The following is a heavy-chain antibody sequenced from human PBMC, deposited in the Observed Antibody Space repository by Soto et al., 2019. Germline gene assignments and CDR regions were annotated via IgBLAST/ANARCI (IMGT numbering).Heavy chain of an antibody. Sequence: PGVSLRLSFAASGFTFSSYSMSWVRQAPGKGLEWVSAISGSGGSTYYADSVKGRFTISRDNSKNTPYLQMNSLRAEDTAVYYCVKGDILDYWGQGTLVTVSS. CDR1: GFTFSSYS. CDR3: VKGDILDY. V-gene: IGHV3-23*01. J-gene: IGHJ4*02. CDR2: ISGSGGST.